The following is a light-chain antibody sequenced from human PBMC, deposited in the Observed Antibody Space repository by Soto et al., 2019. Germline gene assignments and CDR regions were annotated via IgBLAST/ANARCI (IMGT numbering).Light chain of an antibody. CDR3: QQYYVYPRT. Sequence: AIRMTQSPSSFSASTGDRVTITCRASQAISSYLAWYQQKPGKAPKLLIFAASTLQSGVPSRFSGGGSGTDFTLTISCLQSEDFAPYYCQQYYVYPRTFGQGTKVEI. CDR1: QAISSY. J-gene: IGKJ1*01. CDR2: AAS. V-gene: IGKV1-8*01.